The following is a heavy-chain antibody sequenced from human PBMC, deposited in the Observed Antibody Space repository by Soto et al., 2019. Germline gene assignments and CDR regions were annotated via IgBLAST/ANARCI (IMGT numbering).Heavy chain of an antibody. CDR2: IYNDGTYS. CDR3: TRGPRPISTGTGAY. J-gene: IGHJ4*02. CDR1: GFTFITSF. Sequence: PGGSLRLSCVASGFTFITSFMGWVRQSPGKGLVWISRIYNDGTYSDYADSVRGRFTISRDNVNDTLYLQMNNLRAEDSGLYYCTRGPRPISTGTGAYWGQGTQVTVSS. D-gene: IGHD3-10*01. V-gene: IGHV3-74*01.